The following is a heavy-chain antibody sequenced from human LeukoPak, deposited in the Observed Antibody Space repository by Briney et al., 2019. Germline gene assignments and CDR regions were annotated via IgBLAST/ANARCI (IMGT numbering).Heavy chain of an antibody. CDR3: ASTPITIFGVVIIKSRYFDY. D-gene: IGHD3-3*01. CDR1: GGSISSGSYY. V-gene: IGHV4-61*02. CDR2: IYTSGST. J-gene: IGHJ4*02. Sequence: SQTLSLTCTVSGGSISSGSYYWSWIRQPPGKGLEWIGRIYTSGSTNYNPSLKSRVTISVDTSKNQFSLKLSSVTAADTAVYYCASTPITIFGVVIIKSRYFDYWGQGTLVTVSS.